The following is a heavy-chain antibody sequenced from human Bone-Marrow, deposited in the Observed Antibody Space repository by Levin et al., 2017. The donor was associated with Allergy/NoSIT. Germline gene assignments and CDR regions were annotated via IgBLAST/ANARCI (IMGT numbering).Heavy chain of an antibody. D-gene: IGHD4-17*01. V-gene: IGHV3-73*01. CDR3: TRPKSDYGDYYFDL. CDR2: VRSKANNYAT. J-gene: IGHJ4*02. CDR1: GFTFSGSA. Sequence: GGSLRLSCAASGFTFSGSAIHWVRQASGRGLEWVGRVRSKANNYATAYAASVKGRLAISRDESKNTAYLQMDSLKTEDTAVYYCTRPKSDYGDYYFDLWGQGTLVTVSS.